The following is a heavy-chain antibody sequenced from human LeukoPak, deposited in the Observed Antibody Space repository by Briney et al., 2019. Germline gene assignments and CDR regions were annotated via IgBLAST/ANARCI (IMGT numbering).Heavy chain of an antibody. Sequence: SQTLSLTCAISGDSVSSNSAAWNWIRQSPSKGLEWLGRTYYRSRWYNEYALSVKSRITIIPDTSKNHFSLQLISVTPEDTAVYYCARVPGIAAAGDRYFDYWGQGTLVTVSS. J-gene: IGHJ4*02. CDR2: TYYRSRWYN. CDR1: GDSVSSNSAA. V-gene: IGHV6-1*01. D-gene: IGHD6-13*01. CDR3: ARVPGIAAAGDRYFDY.